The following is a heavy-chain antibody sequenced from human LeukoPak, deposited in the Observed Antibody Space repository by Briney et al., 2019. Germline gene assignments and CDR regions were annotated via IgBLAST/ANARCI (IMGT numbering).Heavy chain of an antibody. CDR3: ARDGIAGYNWFDP. Sequence: GGSLRLSCAASGFTSSSYAMHWVRQAPGKGLEWVAVISYDGSNKYYADSVKGRFTISRDNSKNTLYLQMNSLRAEDTAVYYCARDGIAGYNWFDPWGQGTLVTVSS. CDR1: GFTSSSYA. D-gene: IGHD6-13*01. V-gene: IGHV3-30-3*01. CDR2: ISYDGSNK. J-gene: IGHJ5*02.